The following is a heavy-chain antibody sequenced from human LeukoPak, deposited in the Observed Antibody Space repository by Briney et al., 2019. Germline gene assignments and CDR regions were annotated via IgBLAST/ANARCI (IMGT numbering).Heavy chain of an antibody. V-gene: IGHV3-30*02. D-gene: IGHD6-19*01. Sequence: GGSLRLSCAASGFTFRNFGMHWVRQAPGKGLEWVAFIRFDGRDDYYVDSLKGRFTISRDNAKNSLYLQMNSLRAEDTAVYYCARDLGKSGWSTFDYWGQGTLVTVSS. CDR1: GFTFRNFG. CDR2: IRFDGRDD. CDR3: ARDLGKSGWSTFDY. J-gene: IGHJ4*02.